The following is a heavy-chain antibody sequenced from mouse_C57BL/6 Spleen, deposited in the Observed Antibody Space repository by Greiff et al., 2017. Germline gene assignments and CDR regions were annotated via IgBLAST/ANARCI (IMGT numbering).Heavy chain of an antibody. D-gene: IGHD3-2*02. Sequence: QVQLQQPGAELVKPGASVTMSCKASGYTFTSYWITWVKQRPGQGLEWIGDIYPGSGSTNYNEKFKSKATLTVDPSSSTAYMQLSSLTSEDSAVYYCARGAAQAPYAMDYWGQGTSVTVSS. V-gene: IGHV1-55*01. J-gene: IGHJ4*01. CDR1: GYTFTSYW. CDR3: ARGAAQAPYAMDY. CDR2: IYPGSGST.